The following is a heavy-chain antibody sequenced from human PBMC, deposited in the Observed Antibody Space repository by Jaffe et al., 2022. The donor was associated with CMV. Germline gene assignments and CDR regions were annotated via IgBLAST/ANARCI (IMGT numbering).Heavy chain of an antibody. J-gene: IGHJ4*02. CDR1: GFTFSDNY. D-gene: IGHD4-17*01. CDR3: ARSYYGDAPYYFDY. V-gene: IGHV3-11*06. CDR2: ISSRSAYT. Sequence: QVQLVESGGGLVKPGGSLRLSCAASGFTFSDNYMTWIRQAPGKGLEWVSYISSRSAYTNYADSVKGRFTISRDNAGNTLYLQMNGLRAEDTAMYYCARSYYGDAPYYFDYWGQGTLVTVSS.